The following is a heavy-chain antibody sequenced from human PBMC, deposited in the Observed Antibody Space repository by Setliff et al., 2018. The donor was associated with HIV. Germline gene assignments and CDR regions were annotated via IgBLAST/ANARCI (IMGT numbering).Heavy chain of an antibody. D-gene: IGHD6-13*01. V-gene: IGHV4-59*01. J-gene: IGHJ4*02. CDR1: GGSISNYY. CDR2: IYYSGSP. Sequence: KSSETLSLTCTVSGGSISNYYWSWIRQPPGKELEWIGYIYYSGSPNYNPSLKSRVTISVDTSKNQFSLNLSSVTAADTAVYYCARATTTPIAGMLAPPPDYWGQGTLVTVSS. CDR3: ARATTTPIAGMLAPPPDY.